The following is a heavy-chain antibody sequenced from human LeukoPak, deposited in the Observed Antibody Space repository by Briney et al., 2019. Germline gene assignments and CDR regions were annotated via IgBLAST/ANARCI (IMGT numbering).Heavy chain of an antibody. CDR1: GGSFSGYY. D-gene: IGHD6-13*01. V-gene: IGHV4-34*01. J-gene: IGHJ4*02. CDR2: INHSGST. CDR3: ARVIVAAAEY. Sequence: SETLSLTCAVYGGSFSGYYWSWIRQPPGKGLEWIGEINHSGSTNYNPSLKSRVTISVDTSKNQFSLKLSSVIAADTAVYYCARVIVAAAEYWGQGTLVTVSS.